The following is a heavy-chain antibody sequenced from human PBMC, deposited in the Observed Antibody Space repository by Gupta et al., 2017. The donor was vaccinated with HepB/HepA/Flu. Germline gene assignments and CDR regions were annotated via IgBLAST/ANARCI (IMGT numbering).Heavy chain of an antibody. CDR2: ISSSSSYI. CDR1: GFTFSSYG. V-gene: IGHV3-21*01. D-gene: IGHD4-17*01. CDR3: ARDHDYGDYGDY. Sequence: VPLVESGGGLVKSGGSVRLCGVASGFTFSSYGMNWVRQAQGKGVEWFSSISSSSSYIYYADSVKGRFTISRDNAKNSLYLQMNSLRAEDTAVYYCARDHDYGDYGDYWGQGTLVTVSS. J-gene: IGHJ4*02.